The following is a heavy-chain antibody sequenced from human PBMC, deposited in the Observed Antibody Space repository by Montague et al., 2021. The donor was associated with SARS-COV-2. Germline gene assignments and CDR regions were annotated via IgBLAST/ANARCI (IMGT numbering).Heavy chain of an antibody. CDR1: GDSISTYY. D-gene: IGHD1-1*01. Sequence: SETLSLTCSVSGDSISTYYWTWIWQPPGKGLEWLAFRYYSGSTNYNPSLTIRVTISVATSKNELSLTLSSVTAADTADYFCSGHPFKSPWDPRPFDSWGQGALVIVSS. V-gene: IGHV4-59*08. J-gene: IGHJ5*01. CDR3: SGHPFKSPWDPRPFDS. CDR2: RYYSGST.